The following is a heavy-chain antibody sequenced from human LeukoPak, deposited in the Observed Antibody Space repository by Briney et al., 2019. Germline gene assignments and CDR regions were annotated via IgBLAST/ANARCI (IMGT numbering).Heavy chain of an antibody. Sequence: ASVKVSCKASGGTFSSYAISWVRQAPGQGLEWMGRIIPILGIANYAQKFQGRVTITADKSTSTAYMELSSLRSEDTAVYYCARDWYYGSVNWFDPWGQGTLVTVSS. CDR2: IIPILGIA. J-gene: IGHJ5*02. V-gene: IGHV1-69*04. CDR3: ARDWYYGSVNWFDP. D-gene: IGHD3-10*01. CDR1: GGTFSSYA.